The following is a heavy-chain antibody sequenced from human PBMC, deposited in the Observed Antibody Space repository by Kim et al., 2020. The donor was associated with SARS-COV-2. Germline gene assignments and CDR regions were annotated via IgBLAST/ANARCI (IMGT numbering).Heavy chain of an antibody. D-gene: IGHD3-10*01. Sequence: SSGQKFQGRVTMTRDTSTSTVYMELSSLRSEDTAVYYCARGSLYGSGSDYWGQGTLVTVSS. V-gene: IGHV1-46*01. J-gene: IGHJ4*02. CDR3: ARGSLYGSGSDY.